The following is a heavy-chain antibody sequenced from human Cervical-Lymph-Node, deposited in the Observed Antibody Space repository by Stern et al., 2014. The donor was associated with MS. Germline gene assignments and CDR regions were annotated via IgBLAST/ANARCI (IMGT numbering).Heavy chain of an antibody. CDR3: ARVLXTXRXCSGGSCYSPAFDI. CDR2: IYYSGST. D-gene: IGHD2-15*01. CDR1: GGSISSGGYY. V-gene: IGHV4-31*01. Sequence: QLXXQESGPGLVKPSQTLSLTCTVSGGSISSGGYYWSWIRQHPGKGLEWIGYIYYSGSTYYNPSPQRLVTISVDTSKNQFSLKLSSVTAAXAXVYYCARVLXTXRXCSGGSCYSPAFDIWGQGTMVTVSS. J-gene: IGHJ3*02.